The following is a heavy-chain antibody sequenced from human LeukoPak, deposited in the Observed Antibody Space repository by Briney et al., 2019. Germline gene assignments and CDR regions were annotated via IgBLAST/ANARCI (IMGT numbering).Heavy chain of an antibody. D-gene: IGHD6-19*01. Sequence: GALRPSFAASGFTFSSYNMNWGCQAPGKGLPGVSSFTTTGATTYYADSVKGRFTISRDNFKNTVFLQMRSLRAEDTAVYYCARCTIGAGSGWCTWFDPWGQGTLVTVSS. CDR1: GFTFSSYN. CDR3: ARCTIGAGSGWCTWFDP. V-gene: IGHV3-23*01. J-gene: IGHJ5*02. CDR2: FTTTGATT.